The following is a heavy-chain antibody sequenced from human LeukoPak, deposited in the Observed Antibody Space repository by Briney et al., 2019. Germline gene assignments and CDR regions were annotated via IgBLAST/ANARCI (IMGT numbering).Heavy chain of an antibody. CDR2: IIPVFGTA. CDR1: GGTFNNYA. J-gene: IGHJ4*02. Sequence: ASVKVSCKTSGGTFNNYAISWVRQAPGQGLEWMGGIIPVFGTANYAQKFRGRATITADESANTAYMELSSLRSGDTAVYYCTRRNLYTKYGEDFDFWDQGTLVIVTS. D-gene: IGHD4-17*01. CDR3: TRRNLYTKYGEDFDF. V-gene: IGHV1-69*13.